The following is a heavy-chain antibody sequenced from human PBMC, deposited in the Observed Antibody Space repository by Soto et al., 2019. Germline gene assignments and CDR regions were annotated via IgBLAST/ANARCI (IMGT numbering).Heavy chain of an antibody. Sequence: QVQLQESGPGLVKPSQTLSLTCIVSGGSISRGDYYWSWIRQPPGEGLEWIGYIYYSGTTYYNPSLKGRLILSVDTSKNQFSLKLSSVTAADTAVYFCARAVADTTALGNWGQGTLVTVSS. CDR3: ARAVADTTALGN. CDR2: IYYSGTT. D-gene: IGHD6-19*01. CDR1: GGSISRGDYY. V-gene: IGHV4-30-4*01. J-gene: IGHJ4*02.